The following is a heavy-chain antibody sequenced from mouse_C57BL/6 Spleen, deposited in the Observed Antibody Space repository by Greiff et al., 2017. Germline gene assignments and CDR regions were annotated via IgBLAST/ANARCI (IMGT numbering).Heavy chain of an antibody. D-gene: IGHD2-1*01. J-gene: IGHJ3*01. CDR1: GYTFTSYW. V-gene: IGHV1-61*01. CDR2: IYPSDSET. Sequence: QVQLQQPGAELVRPGSSVKLSCKASGYTFTSYWMDWVKQRPGQGLEWIGNIYPSDSETHYNQKFKDKATLTVDKSSSTAYMQLSSLTSEDSAVYYCARSIYYGKGWGQGTLVTVSA. CDR3: ARSIYYGKG.